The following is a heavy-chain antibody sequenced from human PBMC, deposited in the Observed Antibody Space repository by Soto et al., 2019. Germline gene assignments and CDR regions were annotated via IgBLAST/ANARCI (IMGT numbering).Heavy chain of an antibody. CDR2: VNPSGGST. CDR1: GYIFTAYS. Sequence: QVQLVQSGAEVKKPGASVKVSCKASGYIFTAYSMHWVRQAPGQGLEWMGVVNPSGGSTNYAQKFQGRITMTRDTSTSTVYMELSSLRSEDTAVYYCARELQGLYFFDYWGQGTLVTVSS. V-gene: IGHV1-46*01. CDR3: ARELQGLYFFDY. D-gene: IGHD4-4*01. J-gene: IGHJ4*02.